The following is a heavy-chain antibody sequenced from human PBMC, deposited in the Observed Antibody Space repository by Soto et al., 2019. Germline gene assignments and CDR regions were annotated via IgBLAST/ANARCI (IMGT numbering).Heavy chain of an antibody. Sequence: QLEPGGGLVQPGGSQRLSCAASGFTFSSYAMSWVRQAPGKGLEWVSAISGSGGSTHYADSVKGRFTISRDNSKNKLYLQMYSLRAEDTAVYYCAKTQWPGKGGYFDDWGQGTLVTVSS. V-gene: IGHV3-23*01. CDR2: ISGSGGST. J-gene: IGHJ4*02. CDR3: AKTQWPGKGGYFDD. D-gene: IGHD6-19*01. CDR1: GFTFSSYA.